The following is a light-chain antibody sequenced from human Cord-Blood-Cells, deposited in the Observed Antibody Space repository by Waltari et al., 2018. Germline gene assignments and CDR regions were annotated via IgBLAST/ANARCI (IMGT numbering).Light chain of an antibody. CDR3: SSYTSSSTLV. V-gene: IGLV2-14*01. J-gene: IGLJ2*01. CDR1: RSDVGGYNY. Sequence: QYALTQPASVSGCPGQSITISCTGTRSDVGGYNYVSWYQQHPGKAPKLMICDVSNRPSGVSNRFSGSKSGNTASLTISGLQAEDEADYYCSSYTSSSTLVFGGGTKLTVL. CDR2: DVS.